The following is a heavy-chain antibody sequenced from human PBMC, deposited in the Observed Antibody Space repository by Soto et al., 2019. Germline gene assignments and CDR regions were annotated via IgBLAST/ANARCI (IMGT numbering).Heavy chain of an antibody. CDR2: ISYDGSNK. V-gene: IGHV3-30-3*01. Sequence: GGSLRLSCAASGFTFSSYAMHWVRQAPGKGLEWVAVISYDGSNKYYADSVKGRFTISRDNSKNTLYLQMNSLRAEDTAVYYCARERGTDYSPLGSFDYWGQGTLVTVSS. J-gene: IGHJ4*02. CDR3: ARERGTDYSPLGSFDY. CDR1: GFTFSSYA. D-gene: IGHD4-4*01.